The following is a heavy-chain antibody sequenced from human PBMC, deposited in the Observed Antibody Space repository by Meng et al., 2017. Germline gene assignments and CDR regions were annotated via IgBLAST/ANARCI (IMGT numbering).Heavy chain of an antibody. J-gene: IGHJ4*02. CDR3: ARDRGAVAGTNFDY. CDR2: IYHSGST. CDR1: GGSISSSNW. D-gene: IGHD6-19*01. Sequence: QGQLEGAAPGMVKPSGTLSLTCAVSGGSISSSNWWSWVRQPPGKGLEWIGEIYHSGSTNYNPSLKSRVTISVDKSKNQFSLKLSSVTAADTAVYYCARDRGAVAGTNFDYWGQGTLVTV. V-gene: IGHV4-4*02.